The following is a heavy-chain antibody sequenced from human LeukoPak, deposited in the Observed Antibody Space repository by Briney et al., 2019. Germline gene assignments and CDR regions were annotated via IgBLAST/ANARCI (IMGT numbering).Heavy chain of an antibody. Sequence: GGSLRLSCAGSGFTFARHALTWVRQAPGMGLEWVSTISGGGGSTHYADSVKGRFTISRDNSKDTVLLQMNNLRAEDTAIYYCAREGGSCTSNSCSDYFDYWGQGTLVTVSP. CDR1: GFTFARHA. V-gene: IGHV3-23*01. CDR2: ISGGGGST. CDR3: AREGGSCTSNSCSDYFDY. J-gene: IGHJ4*02. D-gene: IGHD6-13*01.